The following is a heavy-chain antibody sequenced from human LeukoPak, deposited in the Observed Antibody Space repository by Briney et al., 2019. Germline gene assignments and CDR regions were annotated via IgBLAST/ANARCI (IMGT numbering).Heavy chain of an antibody. CDR1: GYTFTSYY. J-gene: IGHJ5*02. CDR3: ARDLPPGYDFWSGPLYNWFDP. V-gene: IGHV1-46*01. Sequence: ASVKISCKASGYTFTSYYMHWVRQAPGQGLEWMGIVNPSVGSTSYAEKFQGRVTMTRDTSTSTVYMELSSLRYEDTAVYYCARDLPPGYDFWSGPLYNWFDPWGPGTLVTVSS. D-gene: IGHD3-3*01. CDR2: VNPSVGST.